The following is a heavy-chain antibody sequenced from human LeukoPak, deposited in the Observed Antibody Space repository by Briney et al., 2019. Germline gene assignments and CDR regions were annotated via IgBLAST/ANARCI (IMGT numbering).Heavy chain of an antibody. CDR3: AKDIRVRGLIFGGIDY. CDR2: ISWNSGSI. V-gene: IGHV3-9*03. Sequence: GGSLRLSCAASGFTFGDYAMHWVRQVPGKGLEWVSSISWNSGSIGYGDSVKGRFTISRDNARNFLYLQMNSLRVEDMALYYCAKDIRVRGLIFGGIDYWGQGILVTVSS. J-gene: IGHJ4*02. CDR1: GFTFGDYA. D-gene: IGHD3-10*01.